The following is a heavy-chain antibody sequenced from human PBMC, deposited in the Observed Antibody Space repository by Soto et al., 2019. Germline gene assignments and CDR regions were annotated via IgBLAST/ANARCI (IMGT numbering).Heavy chain of an antibody. J-gene: IGHJ3*02. D-gene: IGHD2-2*01. CDR1: GYTFTSYG. Sequence: QVQLVQSGAEVKKPGASVKVSCKASGYTFTSYGISWVRQAPGQGLEWLGWISAYNGNTNYAQKLQGRVTMTTDTSASTAYMEMRSLRSDGTAVYYCARADIVLVPAAMEFHAVDIWGQGTMVPVSS. CDR2: ISAYNGNT. CDR3: ARADIVLVPAAMEFHAVDI. V-gene: IGHV1-18*01.